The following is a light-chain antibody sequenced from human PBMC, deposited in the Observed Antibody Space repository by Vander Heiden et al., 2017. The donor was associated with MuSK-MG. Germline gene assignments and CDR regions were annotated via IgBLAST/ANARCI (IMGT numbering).Light chain of an antibody. CDR3: QQYGSSQT. J-gene: IGKJ1*01. Sequence: IVLTQSPGTLSLSPGERAALSCRASQSVSSDYLAWYQQKPGQAPRLFIYGVSSRAPGIPDRFRGSGSGTDFTLTISRLEPEDFAVYYCQQYGSSQTFGQGTRVDLK. CDR1: QSVSSDY. CDR2: GVS. V-gene: IGKV3-20*01.